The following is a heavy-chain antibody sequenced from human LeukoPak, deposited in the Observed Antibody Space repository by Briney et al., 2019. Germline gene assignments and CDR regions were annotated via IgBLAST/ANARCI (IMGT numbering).Heavy chain of an antibody. V-gene: IGHV3-30-3*01. CDR2: ISYDGSNK. CDR3: AREESENLLYSSSWYPNWFDP. D-gene: IGHD6-13*01. Sequence: PGGSLRPSCAASGFTFSSYAMHWVRQAPGKGLEWVAVISYDGSNKYYADSVKGRFTISRDNSKNTLYLQMNSLRAEDTAVYYCAREESENLLYSSSWYPNWFDPWGQGTLVTVSS. J-gene: IGHJ5*02. CDR1: GFTFSSYA.